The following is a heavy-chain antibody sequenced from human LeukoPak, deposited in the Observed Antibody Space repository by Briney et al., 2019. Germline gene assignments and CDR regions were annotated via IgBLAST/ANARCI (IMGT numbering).Heavy chain of an antibody. V-gene: IGHV4-34*01. CDR1: GGSISSYY. J-gene: IGHJ4*02. CDR2: INHSGST. CDR3: ARVVRWTRYGRFDY. D-gene: IGHD5-24*01. Sequence: SETLSLTCTVSGGSISSYYWSWIRQPPGKGLEWIGEINHSGSTNYNPSLKSRVTISVDTSKNQFSLKLSSVTAADTAVYYCARVVRWTRYGRFDYWGQGTLVTVSS.